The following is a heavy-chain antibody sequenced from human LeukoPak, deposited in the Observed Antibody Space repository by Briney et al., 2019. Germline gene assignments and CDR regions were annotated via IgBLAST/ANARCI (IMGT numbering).Heavy chain of an antibody. J-gene: IGHJ6*03. CDR2: ISSSGSTI. Sequence: GGSLRLSCAASRFTFSDYYMSWIRQAPGKGLEWVSYISSSGSTIYYADSVKGRFTISRDNAKNSLYLQMNSLRAEDTAVYYCARDPTSDYYMDVWGKGTTVTVSS. CDR1: RFTFSDYY. CDR3: ARDPTSDYYMDV. D-gene: IGHD3-16*01. V-gene: IGHV3-11*04.